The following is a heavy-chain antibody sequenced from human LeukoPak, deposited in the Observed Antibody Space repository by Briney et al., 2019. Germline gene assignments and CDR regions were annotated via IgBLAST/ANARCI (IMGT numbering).Heavy chain of an antibody. V-gene: IGHV3-49*04. CDR2: IRSKAYGGTT. D-gene: IGHD3-22*01. Sequence: GGSLRLSCTASGFTFGDYAMSWVRQAPGKGLEWVGFIRSKAYGGTTEYAASVKGRFTISRDDSKSIAYLQMNSLKTEDTAVYYCTRVFVIVVGNDYWGQGTLVTVSS. J-gene: IGHJ4*02. CDR1: GFTFGDYA. CDR3: TRVFVIVVGNDY.